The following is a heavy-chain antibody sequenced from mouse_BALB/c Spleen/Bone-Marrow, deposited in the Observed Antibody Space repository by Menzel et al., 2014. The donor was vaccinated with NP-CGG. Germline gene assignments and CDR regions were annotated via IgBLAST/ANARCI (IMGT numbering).Heavy chain of an antibody. CDR1: GYTFTSYW. CDR3: TTLARNYFDY. V-gene: IGHV1-5*01. J-gene: IGHJ2*01. Sequence: EVQLQESGTVLARPGASVKMSCKASGYTFTSYWMHWVKQRPGQGLEWIGTIYPGNSDTTYNQKFKGEAKLTAVTSTSTAYMELSSLTNEDSAVYYCTTLARNYFDYWGQGTTLTVSS. CDR2: IYPGNSDT.